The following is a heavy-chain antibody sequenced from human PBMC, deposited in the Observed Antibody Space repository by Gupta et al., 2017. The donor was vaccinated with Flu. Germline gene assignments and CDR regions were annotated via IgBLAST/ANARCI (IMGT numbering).Heavy chain of an antibody. D-gene: IGHD3-3*01. Sequence: AMGWVRHGRGKGLEWIATITGSGGQTSYSESGRCRFNISSDNSKNTVGLDLNSLRGEDAAVEYCAKDDWDMIIFGVGFFDSWGQGAQVIVSS. CDR2: ITGSGGQT. CDR1: A. J-gene: IGHJ4*02. V-gene: IGHV3-23*01. CDR3: AKDDWDMIIFGVGFFDS.